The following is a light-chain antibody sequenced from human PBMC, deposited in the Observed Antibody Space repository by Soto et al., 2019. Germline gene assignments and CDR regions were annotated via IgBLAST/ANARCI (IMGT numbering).Light chain of an antibody. CDR3: SSYTSSSTAYV. J-gene: IGLJ1*01. V-gene: IGLV2-14*01. CDR2: DVS. CDR1: SSDVGAYNH. Sequence: QSALTQSASVPGSPGQSITISCTGTSSDVGAYNHVSWYQQHPGKAPKVMIHDVSNRPSGVSSRFSGSKSGNTASLTISGLQAEDEADYYCSSYTSSSTAYVFGTGTKLTVL.